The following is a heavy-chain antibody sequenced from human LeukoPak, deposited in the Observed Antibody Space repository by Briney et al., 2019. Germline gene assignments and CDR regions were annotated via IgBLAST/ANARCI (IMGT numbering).Heavy chain of an antibody. D-gene: IGHD3-22*01. Sequence: PSETLSLTCTVSGGSISSGGYYWSWIRQPPGKGLEWIGYIYHSGSTYYNPSLKSRVTISVDRSKNQFSLKLSSVTAADTAVYYCARDNDSSGYFDYWGQGTLVTVSS. CDR3: ARDNDSSGYFDY. CDR2: IYHSGST. CDR1: GGSISSGGYY. V-gene: IGHV4-30-2*01. J-gene: IGHJ4*02.